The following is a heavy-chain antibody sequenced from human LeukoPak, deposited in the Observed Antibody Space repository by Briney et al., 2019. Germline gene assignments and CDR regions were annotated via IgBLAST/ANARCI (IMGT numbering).Heavy chain of an antibody. CDR3: AREHSSSWYTPGDYYYMDV. CDR1: GDSVSSNSAA. V-gene: IGHV6-1*01. J-gene: IGHJ6*03. D-gene: IGHD6-13*01. CDR2: TYYRSKWYN. Sequence: SQTLSLTCAISGDSVSSNSAAWNWIRQSPSRGLEWLGRTYYRSKWYNDYAVSVKSRITINPDTSKNQFSLQLNSVTPEDTAVYYCAREHSSSWYTPGDYYYMDVWGKGTTVTISS.